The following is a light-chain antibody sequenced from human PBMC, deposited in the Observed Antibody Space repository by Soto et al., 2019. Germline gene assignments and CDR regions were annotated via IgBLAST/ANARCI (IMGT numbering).Light chain of an antibody. CDR2: ENN. Sequence: QSVLTQPPSVSAAPGQKVTISCSGTSSNIGNNYVSWYQQFPGAAPKLLIYENNKRPSGMPDRFSGSKSGTSATLGITGLQTGDEADYYCGTWHSSLSTWVFGGGTKRTVL. CDR3: GTWHSSLSTWV. J-gene: IGLJ3*02. CDR1: SSNIGNNY. V-gene: IGLV1-51*02.